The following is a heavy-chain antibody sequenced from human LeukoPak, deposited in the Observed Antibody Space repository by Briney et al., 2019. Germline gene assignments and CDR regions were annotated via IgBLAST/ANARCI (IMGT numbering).Heavy chain of an antibody. V-gene: IGHV3-23*01. CDR2: ISGSGGST. D-gene: IGHD3-22*01. CDR3: AKGPAEWLLLGFDC. CDR1: GFTFSSYA. Sequence: PGGSLRLSCAASGFTFSSYAMSCVRQAPGKGLEWVSAISGSGGSTYYADSVKGRFTISRDNSKNTLYLQMNSLRAEDTAVYYCAKGPAEWLLLGFDCWGQGTLVTVSS. J-gene: IGHJ4*02.